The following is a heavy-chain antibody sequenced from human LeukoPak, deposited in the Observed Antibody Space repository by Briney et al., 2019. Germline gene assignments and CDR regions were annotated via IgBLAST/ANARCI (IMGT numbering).Heavy chain of an antibody. Sequence: GGSLRLSCAASGFMFSTYWMTWVRQAPGKGLEWVANIKPDGSGTYYVDSVKGRFTISRDNSKNLLFLQMNSLRGEDAAVYYCGGFGYEAAVDLWGQGTLVTVSS. D-gene: IGHD6-13*01. V-gene: IGHV3-7*01. CDR2: IKPDGSGT. CDR3: GGFGYEAAVDL. CDR1: GFMFSTYW. J-gene: IGHJ4*02.